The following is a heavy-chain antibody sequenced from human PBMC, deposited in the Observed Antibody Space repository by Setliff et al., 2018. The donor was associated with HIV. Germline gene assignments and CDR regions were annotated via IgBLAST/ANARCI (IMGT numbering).Heavy chain of an antibody. CDR2: IGTGGDT. CDR1: GFTFSDYD. D-gene: IGHD5-18*01. V-gene: IGHV3-13*01. J-gene: IGHJ4*02. CDR3: ARDEDGYNHFDF. Sequence: GGSLRLSCADSGFTFSDYDFHWVRQAAGKGLEWVSAIGTGGDTYYADSVKGRFTISRDNAKNSLYLQMNSLRVEDTAVYYCARDEDGYNHFDFWGQGTLVTVSS.